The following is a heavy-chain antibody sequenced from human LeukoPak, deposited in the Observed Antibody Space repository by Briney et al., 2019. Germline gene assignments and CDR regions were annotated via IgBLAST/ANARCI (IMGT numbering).Heavy chain of an antibody. D-gene: IGHD3-22*01. J-gene: IGHJ4*02. CDR2: ISYDGSNK. CDR1: GFTFSSYA. V-gene: IGHV3-30-3*02. CDR3: AKKGYYDGSGYYMYYFDH. Sequence: GGSLRLSCAASGFTFSSYAMHWVRQAPGKGLERVAVISYDGSNKYYADSVKGRFTISRDNSKNTLYLQMNSLRAEDTAVYYCAKKGYYDGSGYYMYYFDHWGQGTLVTVSS.